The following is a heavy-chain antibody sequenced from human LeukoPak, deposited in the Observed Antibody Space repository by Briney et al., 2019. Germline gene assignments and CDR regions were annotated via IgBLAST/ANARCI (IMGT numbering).Heavy chain of an antibody. CDR3: ARAYGYSSGWYFYFDY. CDR2: INHSGST. J-gene: IGHJ4*02. D-gene: IGHD6-19*01. V-gene: IGHV4-34*01. Sequence: SETLSLTCAVYGGSFSGYYWSWIRQPPGKGLEWIGEINHSGSTNYNPSLKSRVTISVDTSKNQFSLKLSSVTAADTAVYYCARAYGYSSGWYFYFDYWGQGTLVTVPS. CDR1: GGSFSGYY.